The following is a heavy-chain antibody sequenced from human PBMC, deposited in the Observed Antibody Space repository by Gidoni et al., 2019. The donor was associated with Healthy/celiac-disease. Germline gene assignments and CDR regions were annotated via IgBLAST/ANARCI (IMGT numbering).Heavy chain of an antibody. V-gene: IGHV4-59*01. CDR2: IYYSGST. Sequence: QVQLQESGPGLVKPSETLSLTCTVSGVSISSYYWSWIRQPPGKGLEWIGYIYYSGSTNYNPSLKSRVTISVDTSKNQFSLKLSSVTAADTAVYYCARLGDHPYYYYGMDVWGQGTTVTVSS. CDR3: ARLGDHPYYYYGMDV. J-gene: IGHJ6*02. D-gene: IGHD3-10*01. CDR1: GVSISSYY.